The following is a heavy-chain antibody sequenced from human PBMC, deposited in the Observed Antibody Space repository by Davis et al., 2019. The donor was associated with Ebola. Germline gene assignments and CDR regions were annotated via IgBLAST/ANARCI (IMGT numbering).Heavy chain of an antibody. J-gene: IGHJ4*02. CDR1: GGSFSGYY. CDR2: INHSGST. CDR3: ARGRRYSYGPPRY. D-gene: IGHD5-18*01. V-gene: IGHV4-34*01. Sequence: MPSETLSLTCAVYGGSFSGYYWSWIRQPPGKGLEWIGEINHSGSTNYNPSLKRRVTISVDTSKNQFSLKLSSVTAADTAVYYCARGRRYSYGPPRYWGQGTLVTVSS.